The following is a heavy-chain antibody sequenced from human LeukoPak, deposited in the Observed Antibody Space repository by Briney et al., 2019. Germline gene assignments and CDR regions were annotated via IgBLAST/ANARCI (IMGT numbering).Heavy chain of an antibody. Sequence: GGSLRLSCAASGFTFSSYGMSWVSQAPGKGLEWVSSISGSGGSTYYADSVKGRFTISRDNSKNTLYLQMNSLRAEDTAVYYCAKSFSDYCGGDCYLDYWGQGTLVTVSS. J-gene: IGHJ4*02. D-gene: IGHD2-21*02. CDR3: AKSFSDYCGGDCYLDY. CDR2: ISGSGGST. V-gene: IGHV3-23*01. CDR1: GFTFSSYG.